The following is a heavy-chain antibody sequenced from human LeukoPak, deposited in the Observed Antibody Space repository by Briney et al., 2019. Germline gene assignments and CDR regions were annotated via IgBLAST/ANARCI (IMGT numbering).Heavy chain of an antibody. Sequence: GASVKVSCKASGYTFTSYGISWVRQAPGQGLEWMGWISAYNGNTNYAQKLQGRVTMTTDTSTSTAYMELRSLRSDDTAVYYCAGVWGSPRSVADAFDIWGQGTMVTVSS. CDR3: AGVWGSPRSVADAFDI. CDR2: ISAYNGNT. CDR1: GYTFTSYG. D-gene: IGHD2-15*01. V-gene: IGHV1-18*01. J-gene: IGHJ3*02.